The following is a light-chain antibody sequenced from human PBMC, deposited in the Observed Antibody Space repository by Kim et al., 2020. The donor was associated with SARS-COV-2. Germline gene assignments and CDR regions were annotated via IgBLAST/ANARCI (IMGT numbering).Light chain of an antibody. CDR2: GAS. V-gene: IGKV3-20*01. CDR3: QQYSNSLIT. CDR1: QSVTSSY. Sequence: DIVLTQSPGTLSLSPGERAALSCRASQSVTSSYLAWYQQKPGQAPRLLIYGASSRATGIPDRFSGSGSGTDFTLTISRLEPEDFAVYYCQQYSNSLITFGQGTRLEIK. J-gene: IGKJ5*01.